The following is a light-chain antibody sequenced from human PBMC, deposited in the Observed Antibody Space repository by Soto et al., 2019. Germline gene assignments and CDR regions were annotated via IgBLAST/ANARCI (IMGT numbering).Light chain of an antibody. CDR3: QQYNDWPLT. J-gene: IGKJ1*01. CDR2: GAF. CDR1: ESVTNY. Sequence: EIVLTQSPATLSLSPGERGTLSCRASESVTNYLAWYQQKPGQAPSLLIYGAFTRATGIPARLRGTGSGTEFTLTISSLQSEEGALDYCQQYNDWPLTFGQGTKVDIK. V-gene: IGKV3-15*01.